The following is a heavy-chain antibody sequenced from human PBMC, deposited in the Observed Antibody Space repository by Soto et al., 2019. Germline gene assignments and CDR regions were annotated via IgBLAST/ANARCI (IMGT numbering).Heavy chain of an antibody. CDR1: GGSFSGYY. Sequence: SETLSLTCAVYGGSFSGYYWSWIRQPPGKGLEWIGEINHSGSTNYNPSLKSRVTISVDTSKNQFSLKLSSVTAADTAVYYCARASRGYNWNYVGFDPWGQGTLVTVSS. D-gene: IGHD1-7*01. J-gene: IGHJ5*02. V-gene: IGHV4-34*01. CDR2: INHSGST. CDR3: ARASRGYNWNYVGFDP.